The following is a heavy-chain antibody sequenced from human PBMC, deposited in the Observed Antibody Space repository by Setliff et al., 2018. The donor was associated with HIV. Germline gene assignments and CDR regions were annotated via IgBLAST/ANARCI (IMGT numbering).Heavy chain of an antibody. J-gene: IGHJ6*02. V-gene: IGHV1-2*02. CDR1: GYTFTGDY. CDR3: ARDHCSSSGCYEYSYYGMDV. CDR2: INPNSGGT. Sequence: ASVKVSCKASGYTFTGDYMHWVRQAPGQGLEWMGWINPNSGGTTYAQKLQGRVTMTRDTSIGTAYMEVSRLRSDDTAVYYCARDHCSSSGCYEYSYYGMDVWGQGTTVTVSS. D-gene: IGHD2-2*01.